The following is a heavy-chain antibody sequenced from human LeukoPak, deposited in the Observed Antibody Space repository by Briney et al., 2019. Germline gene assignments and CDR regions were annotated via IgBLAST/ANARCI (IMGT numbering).Heavy chain of an antibody. J-gene: IGHJ4*02. V-gene: IGHV4-4*07. D-gene: IGHD5-18*01. Sequence: SETLSLTCTVSGGSISSYYWSWIRQPAGKGLEWIGRIYTSGSTNYNPSLKSRVTISVDTSKNQFSLKLSSVTAADTAVYYCARVGVWDTAMVLDYWGQGTLVTVSS. CDR1: GGSISSYY. CDR2: IYTSGST. CDR3: ARVGVWDTAMVLDY.